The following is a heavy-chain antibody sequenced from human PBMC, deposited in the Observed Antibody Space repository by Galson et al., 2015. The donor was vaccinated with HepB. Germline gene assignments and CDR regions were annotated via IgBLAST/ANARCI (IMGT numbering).Heavy chain of an antibody. V-gene: IGHV1-69*06. D-gene: IGHD3-22*01. Sequence: SVKVSCKASGGTFSSYAISWVRQAPGQGLEWMGGIIPIFGTANYAQKFQGRVTITADKSTSTAYMELSSLRSEDTAVYYCACYYYDSSGRNWFDPWGQGALVTVSS. CDR3: ACYYYDSSGRNWFDP. CDR2: IIPIFGTA. CDR1: GGTFSSYA. J-gene: IGHJ5*02.